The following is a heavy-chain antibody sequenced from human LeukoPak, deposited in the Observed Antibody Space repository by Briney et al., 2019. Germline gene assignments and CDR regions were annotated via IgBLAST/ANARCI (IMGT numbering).Heavy chain of an antibody. CDR2: IHYSGST. Sequence: SQTLSLTCTVSGGSISSGGYYWSWIRQHPGKGLEWIGYIHYSGSTYYNPSLKSRVTISVDTSKNQFSLKLSSVTAADTAVYYCARDEAAAGTFQHWGQGTLVTVSS. D-gene: IGHD6-13*01. V-gene: IGHV4-31*03. J-gene: IGHJ1*01. CDR1: GGSISSGGYY. CDR3: ARDEAAAGTFQH.